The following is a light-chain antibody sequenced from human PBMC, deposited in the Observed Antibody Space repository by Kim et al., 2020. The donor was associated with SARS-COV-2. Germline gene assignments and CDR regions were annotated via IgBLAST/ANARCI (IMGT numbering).Light chain of an antibody. CDR1: QSLDSN. V-gene: IGKV3-15*01. J-gene: IGKJ2*01. Sequence: SPGERATLSCRASQSLDSNLAWYQHNPGQAPRLLIYGASTRATGVPARFSGSGSGTEFTLTISSLQSEDFAVFYCQHYDNWPPMYTFGQGTKLEI. CDR3: QHYDNWPPMYT. CDR2: GAS.